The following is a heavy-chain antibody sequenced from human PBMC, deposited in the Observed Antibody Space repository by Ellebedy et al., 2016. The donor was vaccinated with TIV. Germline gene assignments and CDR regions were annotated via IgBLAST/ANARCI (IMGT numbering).Heavy chain of an antibody. CDR2: IYYSGST. Sequence: MPSETLSLTCTVSGGSISSYYWSWIRQPPGKGLEWIGYIYYSGSTNYNPSLKSRVTISVDTSKNQFSLKLSSVTAADTAVYYCASLEMATILDAFDIWGQGTKVTVSS. CDR1: GGSISSYY. CDR3: ASLEMATILDAFDI. J-gene: IGHJ3*02. V-gene: IGHV4-59*01. D-gene: IGHD5-24*01.